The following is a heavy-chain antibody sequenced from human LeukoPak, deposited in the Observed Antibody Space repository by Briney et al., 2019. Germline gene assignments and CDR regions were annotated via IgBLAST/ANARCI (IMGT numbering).Heavy chain of an antibody. J-gene: IGHJ6*03. CDR3: ARIHDYGDYVDYMDV. CDR2: IETSGNT. Sequence: KASETLSLTCTVSGGSISSYYWSWIRQPAGKGLEWIGRIETSGNTNYKPSLKSRVTMSVDTSKNQFSLKLSSVTAADTAVYYCARIHDYGDYVDYMDVWGKGTTVTVSS. CDR1: GGSISSYY. D-gene: IGHD4-17*01. V-gene: IGHV4-4*07.